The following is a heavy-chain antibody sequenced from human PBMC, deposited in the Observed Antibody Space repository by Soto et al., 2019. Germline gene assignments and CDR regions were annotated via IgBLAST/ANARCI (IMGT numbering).Heavy chain of an antibody. J-gene: IGHJ3*02. Sequence: GASVKVSCKASGYTFTSYYMHWVRQAPGQGLEWMGIINPSGGSTSYAQKFQGRVTMTRDTSTSTVYMELSSLRSEDTAVYYCARGTEWELQGPDAFDIWGQGTMVTVSS. CDR3: ARGTEWELQGPDAFDI. D-gene: IGHD1-26*01. CDR2: INPSGGST. V-gene: IGHV1-46*01. CDR1: GYTFTSYY.